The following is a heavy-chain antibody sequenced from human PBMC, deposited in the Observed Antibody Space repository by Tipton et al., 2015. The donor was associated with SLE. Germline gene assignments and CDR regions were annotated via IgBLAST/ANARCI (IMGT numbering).Heavy chain of an antibody. J-gene: IGHJ3*02. CDR3: ARVYSGSYYKAFDI. Sequence: TLSLTCSVSGDSFGRNTYLWGWIRQPPGKGLEWIGDIYYTGSTYYNASLKGRASIAVDTSRNQFSLNLSSATAADTAVYYCARVYSGSYYKAFDIWGQGTMVTVSS. D-gene: IGHD1-26*01. CDR1: GDSFGRNTYL. CDR2: IYYTGST. V-gene: IGHV4-39*07.